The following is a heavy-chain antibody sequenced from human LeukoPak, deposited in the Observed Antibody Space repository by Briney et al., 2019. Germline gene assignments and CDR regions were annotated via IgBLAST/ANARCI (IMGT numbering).Heavy chain of an antibody. J-gene: IGHJ4*02. Sequence: SETLSLTCTVSGGSISNYYWSWIRQPPGKGLEWIGYIYYSGSTYYNPSLKSRVTISVDTSKNQFSLKLSSVTAADTAVYYCARVSLAAAGDYWGQGTLVTVSS. D-gene: IGHD6-13*01. V-gene: IGHV4-59*08. CDR3: ARVSLAAAGDY. CDR1: GGSISNYY. CDR2: IYYSGST.